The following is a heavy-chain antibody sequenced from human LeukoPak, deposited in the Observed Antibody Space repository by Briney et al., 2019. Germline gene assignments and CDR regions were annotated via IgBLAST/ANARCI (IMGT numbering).Heavy chain of an antibody. D-gene: IGHD2-2*01. CDR2: VTSNDYI. J-gene: IGHJ4*02. CDR3: ARHPYCSSTTCYGIDY. Sequence: GGSLRLSCAASGFTFSSYSMNWVRQAPGMGLEWVSSVTSNDYIFYADSMKGRFTISRDNAKNSLFLQMNSLRADDTAVYYCARHPYCSSTTCYGIDYWGQGTLVAVSS. V-gene: IGHV3-21*01. CDR1: GFTFSSYS.